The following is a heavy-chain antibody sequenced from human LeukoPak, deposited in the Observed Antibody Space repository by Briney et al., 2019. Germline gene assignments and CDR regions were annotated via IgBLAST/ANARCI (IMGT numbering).Heavy chain of an antibody. CDR2: ISSSGSSI. V-gene: IGHV3-11*01. D-gene: IGHD3-10*01. CDR1: GCTSSDYY. CDR3: ARDHGSGSSL. J-gene: IGHJ3*01. Sequence: GGSLRLSCAVSGCTSSDYYMSWIRQAPGKGLEWVSYISSSGSSIYYADSVKGRFPISRANATNSLYLQMNRLRAEDTAVYYCARDHGSGSSLWGQGTMVTVSS.